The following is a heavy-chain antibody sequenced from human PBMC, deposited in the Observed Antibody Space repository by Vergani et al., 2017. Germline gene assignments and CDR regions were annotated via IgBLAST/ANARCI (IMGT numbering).Heavy chain of an antibody. Sequence: QVQLVESGGGLVKPGGSLRLSCAASGFTLSDYYMSWIRQAPGKGLEWVSYISSSGSTIYYADSVKGRFTISRDNAKNSLYLQMNSLRAEDTAVYYCARVRYCSGSSCAPYFYYYYYYMDVWGKGTTVTVSS. CDR2: ISSSGSTI. D-gene: IGHD2-15*01. V-gene: IGHV3-11*01. J-gene: IGHJ6*03. CDR1: GFTLSDYY. CDR3: ARVRYCSGSSCAPYFYYYYYYMDV.